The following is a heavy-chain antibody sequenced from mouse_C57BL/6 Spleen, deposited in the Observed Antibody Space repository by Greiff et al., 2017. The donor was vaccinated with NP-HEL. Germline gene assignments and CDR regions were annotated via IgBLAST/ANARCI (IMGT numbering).Heavy chain of an antibody. J-gene: IGHJ4*01. D-gene: IGHD2-3*01. V-gene: IGHV1-36*01. Sequence: EVQLQQSGPVLVKPGPSVKLSCKASGFTFTDYSMHWVKQSHGQSLEWIGLVYPYNGGTSYKQKFKGKATLTVDTSSSTAYMELNSLTYEDSAVDYCARGYDGPYYAMDYWGQGTSVTVSS. CDR1: GFTFTDYS. CDR3: ARGYDGPYYAMDY. CDR2: VYPYNGGT.